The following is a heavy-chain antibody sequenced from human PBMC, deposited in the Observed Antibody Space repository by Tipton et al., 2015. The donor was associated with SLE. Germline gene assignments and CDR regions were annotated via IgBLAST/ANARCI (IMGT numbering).Heavy chain of an antibody. D-gene: IGHD4-11*01. V-gene: IGHV4-4*09. J-gene: IGHJ6*02. CDR3: ARLDSIFYCYFARDD. CDR2: IYTSGST. CDR1: GGSISTYY. Sequence: TLSLTCTVSGGSISTYYWTWIRQPPGKGLEWIGYIYTSGSTNYNPSLKSRVTISVDTSKNQFSLKLNSVTAADTAVYYCARLDSIFYCYFARDDWGQGTTVTVSS.